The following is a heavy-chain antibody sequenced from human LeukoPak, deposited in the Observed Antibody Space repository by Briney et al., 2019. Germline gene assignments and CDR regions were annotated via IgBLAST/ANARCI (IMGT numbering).Heavy chain of an antibody. D-gene: IGHD7-27*01. CDR1: GYTFTNYA. CDR3: ARGTIWEHFDY. J-gene: IGHJ4*02. V-gene: IGHV7-4-1*02. Sequence: GALVKASRKASGYTFTNYAMNSVRQSPGQGLEWMGWISTKTRNLTYAKGFTRRFVFALATSVSTAYLQISSLKAEDTAVYYCARGTIWEHFDYWGQGTLVTVSS. CDR2: ISTKTRNL.